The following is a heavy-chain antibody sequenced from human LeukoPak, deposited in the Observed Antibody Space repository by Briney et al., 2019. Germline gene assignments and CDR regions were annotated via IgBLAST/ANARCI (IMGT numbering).Heavy chain of an antibody. V-gene: IGHV5-51*01. J-gene: IGHJ4*02. CDR1: GYSFTSYW. D-gene: IGHD4-17*01. CDR3: ARALNDYGDYDRPLQFDY. Sequence: GESLKISCKGSGYSFTSYWIGWVRQMPGKGLEWMGIIHPGDSDTRYIPSFQGQVTISADKSISTAYLQWSSLKASDTAMYYCARALNDYGDYDRPLQFDYWGQGTLVTVSS. CDR2: IHPGDSDT.